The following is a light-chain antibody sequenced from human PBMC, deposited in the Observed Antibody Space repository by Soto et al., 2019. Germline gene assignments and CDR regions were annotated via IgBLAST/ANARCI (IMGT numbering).Light chain of an antibody. CDR1: QRVSIP. CDR2: DTS. Sequence: ELVLTQYPGTLSLSPGERATLSCRASQRVSIPLAWYQQKPCQPPRLLIYDTSTRATGIPARFSGSGSGTEFTLTISSLQSEDFAVYYCHQYTKRTPITFGQGTRLEI. J-gene: IGKJ5*01. V-gene: IGKV3-15*01. CDR3: HQYTKRTPIT.